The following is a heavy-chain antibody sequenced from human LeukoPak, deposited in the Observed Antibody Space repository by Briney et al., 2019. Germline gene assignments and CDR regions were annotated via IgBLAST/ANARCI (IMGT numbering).Heavy chain of an antibody. Sequence: SSETLSLTCAVYGGSFSGYYWSWIRQPPGKGLEWIGEINHSGSTNYNPSLKSRVTISVDTSKNQFSLKLSSVTAADTAVYYCSRGRYSSSWYRRTFDPWGQGTLVTVSS. J-gene: IGHJ5*02. D-gene: IGHD6-13*01. V-gene: IGHV4-34*01. CDR3: SRGRYSSSWYRRTFDP. CDR2: INHSGST. CDR1: GGSFSGYY.